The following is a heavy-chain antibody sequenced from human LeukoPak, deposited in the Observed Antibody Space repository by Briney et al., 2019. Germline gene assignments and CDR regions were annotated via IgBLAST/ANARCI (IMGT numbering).Heavy chain of an antibody. V-gene: IGHV5-51*01. Sequence: GESLKISCKVSGDVFTTNWIGWVRQQPEKGLEWMGIIFLGDSDSRYSPVFQGQVTMSVDQSIKSAFLQWDRVKASDTAMYYCARHGVGDDFWSGHYPYDSWGQGTLVTVSS. CDR3: ARHGVGDDFWSGHYPYDS. CDR1: GDVFTTNW. CDR2: IFLGDSDS. D-gene: IGHD3-3*01. J-gene: IGHJ5*01.